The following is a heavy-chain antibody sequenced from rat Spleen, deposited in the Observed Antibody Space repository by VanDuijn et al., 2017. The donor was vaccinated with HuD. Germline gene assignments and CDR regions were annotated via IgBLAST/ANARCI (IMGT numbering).Heavy chain of an antibody. Sequence: EVQLVESGGGLVQPGRSLKLSCAASGFTFSNYDMAWVRQAPTKGLEWVASISYDGSSTYYRDSVKGRFTISRDNAKSTLYLQMDSLRSEDTATYYCTLPNRGYWGQGVMVTVSS. J-gene: IGHJ2*01. CDR2: ISYDGSST. CDR1: GFTFSNYD. D-gene: IGHD1-3*01. V-gene: IGHV5S23*01. CDR3: TLPNRGY.